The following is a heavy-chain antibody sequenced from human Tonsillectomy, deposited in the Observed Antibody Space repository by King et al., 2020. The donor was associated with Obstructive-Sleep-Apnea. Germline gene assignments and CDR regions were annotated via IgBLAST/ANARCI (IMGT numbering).Heavy chain of an antibody. CDR2: IYYSGST. Sequence: VQLQESGPGLVKPSETLSLTCTVSGGSISSYYWSWIRQPPGKGLEWIGYIYYSGSTNYNPSLKSRVTISVDTSKNQFSLKLSSVTAADTAVYYCARESLSNDILTGFIYYYGMDVWGQGTTVTVSS. CDR1: GGSISSYY. J-gene: IGHJ6*02. CDR3: ARESLSNDILTGFIYYYGMDV. D-gene: IGHD3-9*01. V-gene: IGHV4-59*01.